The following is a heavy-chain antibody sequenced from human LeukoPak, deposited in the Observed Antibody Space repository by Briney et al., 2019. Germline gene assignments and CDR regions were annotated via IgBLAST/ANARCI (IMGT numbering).Heavy chain of an antibody. J-gene: IGHJ4*02. V-gene: IGHV3-23*01. CDR1: GFIFSNYA. D-gene: IGHD6-13*01. Sequence: GSLRLSCAASGFIFSNYAMSWVRQAPGKGLEWVSTISGSGGATYYADSVKGRFTISRDNSKNTLYLQMNSQRADDTAVYYCAKGLGSSWYRGGGYFNSWGQGTLVTVSS. CDR3: AKGLGSSWYRGGGYFNS. CDR2: ISGSGGAT.